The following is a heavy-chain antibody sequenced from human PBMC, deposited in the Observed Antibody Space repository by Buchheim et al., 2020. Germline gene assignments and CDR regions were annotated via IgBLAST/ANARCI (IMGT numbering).Heavy chain of an antibody. CDR2: ISYDGRNK. CDR1: GLNFSTYG. V-gene: IGHV3-30*18. Sequence: QVQLVESGGGVVQPGRSLRLSCVVSGLNFSTYGMDWVRQAPGKGLEWVALISYDGRNKFYADSVKGRFTISRDHSQNTLFLQMNSLRTEDTALYYCAKAITEIVDAIDYWGQGTL. CDR3: AKAITEIVDAIDY. J-gene: IGHJ4*02. D-gene: IGHD3-22*01.